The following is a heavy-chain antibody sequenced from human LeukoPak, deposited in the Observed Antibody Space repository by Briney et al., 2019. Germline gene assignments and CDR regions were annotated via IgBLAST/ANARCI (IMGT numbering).Heavy chain of an antibody. CDR3: ARADYYDRLD. CDR2: INHSGST. J-gene: IGHJ4*02. V-gene: IGHV4-34*01. CDR1: GGSFSGYY. D-gene: IGHD3-22*01. Sequence: SETLSLTCAVYGGSFSGYYWSWIRQPPGKGLEWIGEINHSGSTNYNPSLKSRVTISVDTSKNQFSLKLSSVTAADTAVYYCARADYYDRLDWGQGTLVTVSS.